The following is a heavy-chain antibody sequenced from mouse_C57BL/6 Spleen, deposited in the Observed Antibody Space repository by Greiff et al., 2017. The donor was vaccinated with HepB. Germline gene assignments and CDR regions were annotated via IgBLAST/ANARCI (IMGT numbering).Heavy chain of an antibody. Sequence: VQLKESGPELVKPGASVKIPCKASGYTFTDYNMDWVKQSHGKSLEWIGDINPNNGGTIYNQKFKGKATLTVDKSSSTAYMELRSLTSEDTAVYYCAREVYYGSSSWFAYWGQGTLVTVSA. CDR1: GYTFTDYN. D-gene: IGHD1-1*01. V-gene: IGHV1-18*01. CDR2: INPNNGGT. J-gene: IGHJ3*01. CDR3: AREVYYGSSSWFAY.